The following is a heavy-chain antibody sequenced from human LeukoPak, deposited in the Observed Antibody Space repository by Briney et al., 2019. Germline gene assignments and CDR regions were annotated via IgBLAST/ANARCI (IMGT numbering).Heavy chain of an antibody. V-gene: IGHV3-21*01. D-gene: IGHD1-26*01. CDR2: ISGSSTYI. CDR1: GFTFSSYT. CDR3: ARDLSGSYHTPFGY. Sequence: PGGSLRLSCAASGFTFSSYTMNWVRQAPGKGLEWVSPISGSSTYIYYADSVKGRFTISRDNAKNSLYLQINSLRAEDTAVYYCARDLSGSYHTPFGYWGQGTLVTVSS. J-gene: IGHJ4*02.